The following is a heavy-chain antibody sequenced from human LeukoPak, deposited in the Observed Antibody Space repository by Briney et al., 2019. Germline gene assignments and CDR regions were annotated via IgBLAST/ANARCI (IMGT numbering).Heavy chain of an antibody. V-gene: IGHV1-46*01. CDR2: INLSGGST. J-gene: IGHJ4*02. Sequence: ASVKVSCKASGYTFATYYIHWVRQAPRQGLECMGTINLSGGSTSYAQNFQGRVTMTRDTSTSTVYMEVSSLRSEDTAVYYCARDQGSGWYSFDYWGQGTLVTVSS. D-gene: IGHD6-19*01. CDR3: ARDQGSGWYSFDY. CDR1: GYTFATYY.